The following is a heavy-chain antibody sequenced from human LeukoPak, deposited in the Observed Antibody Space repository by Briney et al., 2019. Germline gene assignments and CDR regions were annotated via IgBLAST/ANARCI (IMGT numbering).Heavy chain of an antibody. CDR2: ISGSGGST. Sequence: GGSMRLSWAASGFIFRSYAMSWVRQAPGKGLEWVSSISGSGGSTYYSDSVKGRFTISRDNSKNTLYLRMNSLRAEDTAVYYCAKDGGYCSSASCYPYYFDSWGQGTLVTVSS. V-gene: IGHV3-23*01. J-gene: IGHJ4*02. CDR1: GFIFRSYA. D-gene: IGHD2-2*01. CDR3: AKDGGYCSSASCYPYYFDS.